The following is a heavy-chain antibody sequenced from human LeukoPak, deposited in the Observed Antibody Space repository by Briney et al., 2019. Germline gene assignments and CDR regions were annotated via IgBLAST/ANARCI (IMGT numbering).Heavy chain of an antibody. V-gene: IGHV3-23*01. Sequence: GWWLSLSCPGCGCTFRSYAMSWVRQPRCKGLEWVCAICCSGGCTYYADSVRGWSTHSSHNSKNTLYLQINSLTADDTAVYYCAKESSGLLWDSHFDYCGQGTLVTVSS. CDR2: ICCSGGCT. D-gene: IGHD3-10*01. CDR3: AKESSGLLWDSHFDY. J-gene: IGHJ4*02. CDR1: GCTFRSYA.